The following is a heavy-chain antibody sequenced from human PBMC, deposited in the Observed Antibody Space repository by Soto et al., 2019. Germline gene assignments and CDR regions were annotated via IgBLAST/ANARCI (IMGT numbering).Heavy chain of an antibody. CDR3: AKALPPGGEIRGGYFDY. CDR2: IYSVGST. D-gene: IGHD3-10*01. V-gene: IGHV3-53*01. J-gene: IGHJ4*02. Sequence: EVQLVESGGGLIQPGGSLRLSCAASGFTVSNNYMSWVRQAPGKGLEWVSFIYSVGSTYYADSVKGRFTISGDNSKNTLYLQMTSLRAEDTAVYYCAKALPPGGEIRGGYFDYWGQGTLVTVSS. CDR1: GFTVSNNY.